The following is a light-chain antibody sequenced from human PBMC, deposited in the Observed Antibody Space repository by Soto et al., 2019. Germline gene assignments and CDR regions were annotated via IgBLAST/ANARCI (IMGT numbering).Light chain of an antibody. CDR3: QQYGSSPPIN. CDR2: GAS. Sequence: EIVLTQSPGTLSLSPGERATISCSSSQNLSSSYLAWYQQKPGQAPRLLIYGASSRATGIPDRFSGSGSGTDFTLTIRTLEPEDFAVYYCQQYGSSPPINCGQGTRREIK. J-gene: IGKJ5*01. V-gene: IGKV3-20*01. CDR1: QNLSSSY.